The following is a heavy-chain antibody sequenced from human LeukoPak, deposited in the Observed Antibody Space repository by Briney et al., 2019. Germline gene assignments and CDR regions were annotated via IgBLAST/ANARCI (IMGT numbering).Heavy chain of an antibody. Sequence: GSVKVSCKASGYTFTGYYMHWVRQAPGQGLEWMGWINPNSGGTNYAQKFQGRVTMTRDTSISTAYMELSRLRSDDTAVYYCARADIVLMVYAIGNFDYWGQGTLVTVSS. D-gene: IGHD2-8*01. CDR3: ARADIVLMVYAIGNFDY. V-gene: IGHV1-2*02. CDR2: INPNSGGT. J-gene: IGHJ4*02. CDR1: GYTFTGYY.